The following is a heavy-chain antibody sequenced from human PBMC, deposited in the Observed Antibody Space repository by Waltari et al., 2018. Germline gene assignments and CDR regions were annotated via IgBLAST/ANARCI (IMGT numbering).Heavy chain of an antibody. V-gene: IGHV4-59*01. J-gene: IGHJ4*02. CDR3: GRSYDFWSGYPLDY. Sequence: QVQLQESGPGLVKPSETLSLTCAVSGYSINHYYWNWIRQPPGKELEWIGYIAYNGRTNYNPSLKSRVTISVDTSKTQFALKLTSVTAADTAVYYCGRSYDFWSGYPLDYWGPGSLVTVSS. CDR2: IAYNGRT. CDR1: GYSINHYY. D-gene: IGHD3-3*01.